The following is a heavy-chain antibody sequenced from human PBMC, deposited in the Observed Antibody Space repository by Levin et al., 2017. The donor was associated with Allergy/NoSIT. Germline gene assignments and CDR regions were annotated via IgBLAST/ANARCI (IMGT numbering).Heavy chain of an antibody. Sequence: SQTLSLPCTVSGVSISSDNWSWIRQPPGKGLEWIGYIYDTGNTNYNPSLKSRLTLSVDTSTNQFSLKLSSVTPADTAVYYCARFVWGSYRGFDYWGQGTLVTVSS. CDR2: IYDTGNT. V-gene: IGHV4-59*01. CDR1: GVSISSDN. CDR3: ARFVWGSYRGFDY. D-gene: IGHD3-16*02. J-gene: IGHJ4*02.